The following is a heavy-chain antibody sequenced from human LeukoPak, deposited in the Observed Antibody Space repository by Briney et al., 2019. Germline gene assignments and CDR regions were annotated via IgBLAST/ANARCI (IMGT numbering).Heavy chain of an antibody. J-gene: IGHJ4*02. CDR3: ARRYCGGDCYSDY. CDR2: ISTSGSTI. V-gene: IGHV3-11*04. D-gene: IGHD2-21*02. CDR1: GFTFSDYY. Sequence: PGGSLRLSCAASGFTFSDYYMSWIRQAPGKGLEWVSYISTSGSTIYYADSVKGRFTISRDNAKNSLYLRMNSLRAEDTAVYYCARRYCGGDCYSDYWGQGTLVTVSS.